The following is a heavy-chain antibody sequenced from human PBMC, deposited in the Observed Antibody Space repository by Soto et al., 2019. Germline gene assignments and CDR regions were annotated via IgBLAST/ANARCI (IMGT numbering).Heavy chain of an antibody. CDR2: IYHSGST. D-gene: IGHD3-22*01. J-gene: IGHJ4*02. CDR3: ARVYYDSGAYYYDYFDY. Sequence: SETLSLTCAVSGYSISSGYYWGWIRQPPGKGLEWIGSIYHSGSTYYNPSLKSRVTISVDTSKNQFSLKLSSVTAADTAVYYCARVYYDSGAYYYDYFDYWGQGTLVTVSS. CDR1: GYSISSGYY. V-gene: IGHV4-38-2*01.